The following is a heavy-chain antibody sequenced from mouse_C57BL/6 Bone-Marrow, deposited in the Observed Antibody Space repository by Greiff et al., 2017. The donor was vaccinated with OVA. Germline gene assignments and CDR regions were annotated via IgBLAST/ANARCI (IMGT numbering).Heavy chain of an antibody. CDR1: GYTFTSYW. J-gene: IGHJ3*01. CDR2: IDPSDSYT. Sequence: QVQLQQPGAELVMPGASVKLSCKASGYTFTSYWMHWVQQRPGQGLEWIGEIDPSDSYTNYNQKFKGKSTLTVDKSSSTAYMQLSSLTSEDSAVYYCAREGGTGPFAYWGQGTLVTVSA. CDR3: AREGGTGPFAY. D-gene: IGHD4-1*01. V-gene: IGHV1-69*01.